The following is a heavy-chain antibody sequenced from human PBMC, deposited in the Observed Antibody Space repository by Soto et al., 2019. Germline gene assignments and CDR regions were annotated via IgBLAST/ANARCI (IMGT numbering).Heavy chain of an antibody. J-gene: IGHJ4*02. CDR2: IRAKAHGGTT. Sequence: LRLSCTASAFNFADYAMNWVRQVPGKGLEWVGFIRAKAHGGTTDYAASVKGRFTISRDDSKSIAYLQMNSLKTEDTALYYCTRAYDSSPLDYWGQGTRVTVSS. CDR3: TRAYDSSPLDY. D-gene: IGHD3-22*01. V-gene: IGHV3-49*04. CDR1: AFNFADYA.